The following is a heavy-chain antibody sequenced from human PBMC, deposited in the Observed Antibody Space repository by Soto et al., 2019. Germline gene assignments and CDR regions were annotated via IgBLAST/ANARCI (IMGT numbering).Heavy chain of an antibody. J-gene: IGHJ6*02. CDR1: GGSISSSNW. D-gene: IGHD6-13*01. Sequence: SETLSLTCAVSGGSISSSNWWSWVRQPPGKGLEWIGEIYHSGSTNYNPSLKSRVTISVDKSKNQFSLKLSSVTAADTAVYYCARDRAAAGTEDYYGMDVWGQGTTVTVSS. CDR2: IYHSGST. V-gene: IGHV4-4*02. CDR3: ARDRAAAGTEDYYGMDV.